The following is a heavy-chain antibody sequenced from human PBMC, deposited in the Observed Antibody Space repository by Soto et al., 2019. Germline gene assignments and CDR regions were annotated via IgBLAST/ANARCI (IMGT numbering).Heavy chain of an antibody. CDR1: GYSFTSYW. CDR3: ARRSTTVVDAFDI. V-gene: IGHV5-10-1*01. D-gene: IGHD4-17*01. CDR2: IDPSDSYT. J-gene: IGHJ3*02. Sequence: GESLKISCKGSGYSFTSYWISWVRQMPGKGLEWMGRIDPSDSYTNYSPSFQGHVTISADKSISTAYLQWSSLTASDTAMYYCARRSTTVVDAFDIWGQGTMVTVSS.